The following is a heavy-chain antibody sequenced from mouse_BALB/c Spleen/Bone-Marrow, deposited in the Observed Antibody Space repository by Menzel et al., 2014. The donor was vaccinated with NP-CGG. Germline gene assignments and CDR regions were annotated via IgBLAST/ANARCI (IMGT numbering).Heavy chain of an antibody. Sequence: VQLQQSGGGLVQPGGSLKLSCAASGFDFSRYWMSWVRQAPGKGLEWIGEINPDSSTINYTPSRKDKFIISRDNAKNTLCLQMSKVRAEDAGLYCCARVCCYGGFACWGEGTLVTVSA. CDR2: INPDSSTI. CDR1: GFDFSRYW. D-gene: IGHD1-1*01. V-gene: IGHV4-1*02. J-gene: IGHJ3*01. CDR3: ARVCCYGGFAC.